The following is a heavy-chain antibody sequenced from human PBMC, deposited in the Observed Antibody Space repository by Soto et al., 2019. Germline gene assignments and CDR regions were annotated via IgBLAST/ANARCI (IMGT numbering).Heavy chain of an antibody. J-gene: IGHJ6*02. V-gene: IGHV3-30-3*01. Sequence: GGSLRLSCAASGFTFSSYAMHWVRQAPGKGLEWVAVISYDGSNKYYADSVKGRFTISRDNSKNTLYLQMNSLRAEDTAVYYCARALLAAADTYYYGMDVWGQGTTVTVSS. D-gene: IGHD6-13*01. CDR1: GFTFSSYA. CDR2: ISYDGSNK. CDR3: ARALLAAADTYYYGMDV.